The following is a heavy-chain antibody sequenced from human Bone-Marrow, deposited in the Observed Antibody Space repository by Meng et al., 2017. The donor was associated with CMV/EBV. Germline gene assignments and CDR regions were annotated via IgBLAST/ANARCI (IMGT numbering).Heavy chain of an antibody. Sequence: GESLKISCAASGFTFSSYAMSWVRQAPGKGLEWVSVIYSGGSSTYYADSVKGRFTISRDNSKNTLYLQMNSLRAEDTAVYYCAKGMVRGARAMDVWGQGTTVTVSS. V-gene: IGHV3-23*03. CDR2: IYSGGSST. J-gene: IGHJ6*02. D-gene: IGHD3-10*01. CDR1: GFTFSSYA. CDR3: AKGMVRGARAMDV.